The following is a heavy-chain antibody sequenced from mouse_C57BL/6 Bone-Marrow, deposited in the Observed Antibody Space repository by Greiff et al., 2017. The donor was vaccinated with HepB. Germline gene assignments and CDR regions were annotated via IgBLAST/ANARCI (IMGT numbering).Heavy chain of an antibody. Sequence: EVKLMESGPELVKPGASVKMSCKASGYTFTDYNMHWVKQSHGKSLEWIGYINPNNGGTSYNQKFKGKATLTVNKSSSTAYMELRSLTSEDSAVYYCAKRGNGNSDYYYAMDYWGQGTSVTVSS. CDR2: INPNNGGT. J-gene: IGHJ4*01. CDR3: AKRGNGNSDYYYAMDY. V-gene: IGHV1-22*01. CDR1: GYTFTDYN. D-gene: IGHD2-1*01.